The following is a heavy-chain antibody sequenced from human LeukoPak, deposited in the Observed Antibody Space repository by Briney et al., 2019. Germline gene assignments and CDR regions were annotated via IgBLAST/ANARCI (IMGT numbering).Heavy chain of an antibody. Sequence: ASVKVSCKASGYTFTSYDINWVRQATGQGLEWMGWMNPNCGNTGYAQKFQGRVTMTRNTSISTAYMELSSLRSEDTAVYYCARVPYDSSGYYYYYYYYGMDVWGQGTTVTVSS. CDR1: GYTFTSYD. J-gene: IGHJ6*02. D-gene: IGHD3-22*01. V-gene: IGHV1-8*01. CDR2: MNPNCGNT. CDR3: ARVPYDSSGYYYYYYYYGMDV.